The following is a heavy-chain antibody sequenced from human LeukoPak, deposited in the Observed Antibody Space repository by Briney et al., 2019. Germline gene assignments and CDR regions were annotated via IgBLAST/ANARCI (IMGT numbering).Heavy chain of an antibody. D-gene: IGHD3-10*01. Sequence: PSETLSLTCGVSGFSISRSYYWAWIRQPPGKGLEWIGTIYHIGSTYYSPSLGSRVTMSVDTSKNELSLNLKSETAADTAVYYCARAGWIITSGIDYWGQGALVTVSS. J-gene: IGHJ4*02. CDR3: ARAGWIITSGIDY. CDR1: GFSISRSYY. V-gene: IGHV4-38-2*01. CDR2: IYHIGST.